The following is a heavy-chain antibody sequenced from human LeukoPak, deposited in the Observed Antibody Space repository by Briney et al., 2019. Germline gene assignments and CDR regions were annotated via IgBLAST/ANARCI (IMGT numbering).Heavy chain of an antibody. D-gene: IGHD6-13*01. CDR1: GGTFSSYA. Sequence: GSSVKVSCKASGGTFSSYAISWVRQAPGQGLEWMGRIIPILGIANYAQKFQGRVTITADKSTSTAYMELSSLRSEDTAVYYCARGAEAETSPLDFWGQGTLVTVSS. CDR3: ARGAEAETSPLDF. J-gene: IGHJ4*02. V-gene: IGHV1-69*04. CDR2: IIPILGIA.